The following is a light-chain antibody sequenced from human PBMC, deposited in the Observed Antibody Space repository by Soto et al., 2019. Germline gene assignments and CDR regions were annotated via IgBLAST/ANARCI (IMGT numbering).Light chain of an antibody. CDR2: GAS. CDR1: QSVSSTY. Sequence: IVLTQSPGTLSLSPGERATLSCRASQSVSSTYLAWYQQKTGQAPRLLIYGASSRATGIPDRFSGSGSGTDFTLTISRLEPEDFAVYYCQRYDISPFPLGQGTKLEIK. J-gene: IGKJ2*01. CDR3: QRYDISPFP. V-gene: IGKV3-20*01.